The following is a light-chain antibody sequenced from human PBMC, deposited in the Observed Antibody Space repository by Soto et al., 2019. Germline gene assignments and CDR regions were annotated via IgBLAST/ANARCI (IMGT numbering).Light chain of an antibody. J-gene: IGKJ2*01. CDR3: QQYNSSPYT. CDR1: QSISTW. Sequence: DIQMTQSPSTLSASVGDRVIITCRASQSISTWLAWYQQKPGKAPNLLIYKASTLESGVPSRFSGSGSGTEFTLTISSLQPDDSATYYCQQYNSSPYTFGQGTKLEIK. V-gene: IGKV1-5*03. CDR2: KAS.